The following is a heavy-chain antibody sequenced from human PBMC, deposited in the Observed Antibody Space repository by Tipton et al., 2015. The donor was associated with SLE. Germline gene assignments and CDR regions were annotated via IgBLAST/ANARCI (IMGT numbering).Heavy chain of an antibody. V-gene: IGHV4-39*06. CDR2: IYYSGST. D-gene: IGHD3-3*01. CDR1: GGSISSSSYY. Sequence: PGLVKPSETLSLTCTVSGGSISSSSYYWGWIRQPPGKGLEWIGSIYYSGSTYYNPSLKSRVTISVDTSKNQFPLKLSSVTAADTAVYYCARDNFWNRGYYFGGGEDYYYYYMDVWGKGTTVTVSS. CDR3: ARDNFWNRGYYFGGGEDYYYYYMDV. J-gene: IGHJ6*03.